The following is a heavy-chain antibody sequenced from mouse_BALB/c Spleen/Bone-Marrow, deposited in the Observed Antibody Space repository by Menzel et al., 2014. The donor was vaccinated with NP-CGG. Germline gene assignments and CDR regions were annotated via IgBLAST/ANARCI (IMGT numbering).Heavy chain of an antibody. CDR2: INPGSGGT. J-gene: IGHJ4*01. CDR1: GHAFANYL. V-gene: IGHV1-54*03. Sequence: LVESGAELVRPGTSVKGSCKASGHAFANYLLEWVKQRPGQGLEGIGVINPGSGGTKYNEKFKGKATLTVDKSSSTAYMQLSSLTSDDSAVYFCARRNRDYYAMDYWGQGTSVTVSS. CDR3: ARRNRDYYAMDY.